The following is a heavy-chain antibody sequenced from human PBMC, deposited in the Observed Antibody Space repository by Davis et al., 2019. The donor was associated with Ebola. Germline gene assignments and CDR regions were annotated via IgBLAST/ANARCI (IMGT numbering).Heavy chain of an antibody. CDR1: GGSISNYY. Sequence: SETLSLICTVSGGSISNYYWSWIRQPPGKGLEWIGYISYSGSTNYNPSLKSRVTISVDTSKNQFSLILSSVTAADTAIYYCARALRGDYVWGSYRTNWFDPWGQGTLVTVSS. CDR3: ARALRGDYVWGSYRTNWFDP. V-gene: IGHV4-59*01. CDR2: ISYSGST. J-gene: IGHJ5*02. D-gene: IGHD3-16*02.